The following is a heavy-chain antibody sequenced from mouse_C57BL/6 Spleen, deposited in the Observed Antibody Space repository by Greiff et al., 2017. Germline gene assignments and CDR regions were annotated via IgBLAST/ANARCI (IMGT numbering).Heavy chain of an antibody. J-gene: IGHJ4*01. CDR2: IDPENGDT. V-gene: IGHV14-4*01. CDR1: GFNIKDDY. Sequence: VQLQQSGAELVRPGASVKLSCTASGFNIKDDYMHWVKQRPEQGLEWIGWIDPENGDTAYASKFQGKATITADTSSNTAYLQLSSLTSEDTAVYYCTTWGAQATFYYAMDYWGQGTSVTVSS. CDR3: TTWGAQATFYYAMDY. D-gene: IGHD3-2*02.